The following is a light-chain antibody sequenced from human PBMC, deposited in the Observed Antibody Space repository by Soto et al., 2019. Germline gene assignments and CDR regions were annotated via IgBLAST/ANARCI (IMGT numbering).Light chain of an antibody. CDR2: GVS. J-gene: IGKJ1*01. CDR3: QQYGSSSWT. CDR1: QTVTSGY. Sequence: EIVMTQSPATLSVSPGEGATLSCRASQTVTSGYLAWYQQKPGQPPRLLIYGVSTGATGIPARFSGSGSGTDFTLTISRLEPEDFAVYYCQQYGSSSWTFGQRTKVDI. V-gene: IGKV3-20*01.